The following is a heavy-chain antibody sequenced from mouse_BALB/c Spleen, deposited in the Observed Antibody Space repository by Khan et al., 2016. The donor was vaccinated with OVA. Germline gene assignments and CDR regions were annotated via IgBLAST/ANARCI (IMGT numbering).Heavy chain of an antibody. V-gene: IGHV3-2*02. CDR2: ISYSGGT. CDR1: GYSITSGYA. CDR3: ARGNYYRYYFDY. J-gene: IGHJ2*01. Sequence: EVQLVESGPGLVKPSQSLSLACTVTGYSITSGYAWNWIRQFPGNKLEWMGSISYSGGTSYNPSLKSRISITRNTSKNQFFLQLNSVTTEDTATYYCARGNYYRYYFDYWGQGTTLTVSS. D-gene: IGHD1-1*01.